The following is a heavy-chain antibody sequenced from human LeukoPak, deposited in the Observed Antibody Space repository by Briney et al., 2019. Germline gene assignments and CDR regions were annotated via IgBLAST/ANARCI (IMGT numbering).Heavy chain of an antibody. CDR1: GFIFNNNF. D-gene: IGHD3-3*01. V-gene: IGHV3-7*03. Sequence: GGSLRLSCAASGFIFNNNFMSWVRQAPGKGLELVANIKQDRSEKYYVDSVKGRFTISRDNAKNSLYLQMNSLRAEDTAVYYCARGNYDFWSGENAFDIWGQGTMVTVSS. J-gene: IGHJ3*02. CDR2: IKQDRSEK. CDR3: ARGNYDFWSGENAFDI.